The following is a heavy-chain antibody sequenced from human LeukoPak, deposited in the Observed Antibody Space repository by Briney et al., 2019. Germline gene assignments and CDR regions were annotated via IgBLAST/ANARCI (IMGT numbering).Heavy chain of an antibody. D-gene: IGHD1-14*01. CDR1: GVSISGYY. CDR3: ARPGGDWFDP. CDR2: IYYSGST. J-gene: IGHJ5*02. Sequence: SETLSLTCTVSGVSISGYYWSWFRQPPGKELEWIAYIYYSGSTDYNPSLKSRVTISVDTSKNQFSLKLSSVTAADTAVYYCARPGGDWFDPWGQGTLVTVSS. V-gene: IGHV4-59*01.